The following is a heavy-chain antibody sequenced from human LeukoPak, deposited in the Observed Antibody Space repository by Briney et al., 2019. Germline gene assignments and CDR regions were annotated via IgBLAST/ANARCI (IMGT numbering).Heavy chain of an antibody. Sequence: SETLSLTCTVSGGSISSSSYYWGWIRQPPGKGLEWIGSIYYSGSTYYNPSLKSRVTISVDTSKNQFSLKLSSVTAAGTAVYYCASGYYDFWSGYSGNFDYWGQGTLVTVSS. CDR3: ASGYYDFWSGYSGNFDY. V-gene: IGHV4-39*07. CDR2: IYYSGST. CDR1: GGSISSSSYY. D-gene: IGHD3-3*01. J-gene: IGHJ4*02.